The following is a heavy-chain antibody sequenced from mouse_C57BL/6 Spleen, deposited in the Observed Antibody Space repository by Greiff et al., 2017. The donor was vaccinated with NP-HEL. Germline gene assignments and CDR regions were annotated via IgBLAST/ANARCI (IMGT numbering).Heavy chain of an antibody. D-gene: IGHD2-2*01. CDR3: ARYGYDGEFAY. CDR2: IYPGSGST. CDR1: GYTFTSYG. V-gene: IGHV1-81*01. J-gene: IGHJ3*01. Sequence: QVQLQQSGAELARPGASVKLSCKASGYTFTSYGISWVKQRTGQGLEWIGDIYPGSGSTNYNEKFKSKATLTVDTSSSTAYMQLSSLTSEDSAVYYCARYGYDGEFAYWGQGTLVTVAA.